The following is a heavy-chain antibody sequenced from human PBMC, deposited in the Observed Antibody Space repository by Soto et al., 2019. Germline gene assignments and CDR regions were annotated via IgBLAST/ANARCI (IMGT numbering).Heavy chain of an antibody. CDR3: AKPIPRGGYDSNQRNAFDI. J-gene: IGHJ3*02. V-gene: IGHV3-23*01. Sequence: PGGSLRLSCAASGFTFSSYAMSWFRQAPGKGLEWVSAISGSGGSTYYADSVKGRFTISRDNSKNTLYLQMNSLRAEDTAVYYCAKPIPRGGYDSNQRNAFDIWGQGTMVTVSS. CDR2: ISGSGGST. CDR1: GFTFSSYA. D-gene: IGHD3-22*01.